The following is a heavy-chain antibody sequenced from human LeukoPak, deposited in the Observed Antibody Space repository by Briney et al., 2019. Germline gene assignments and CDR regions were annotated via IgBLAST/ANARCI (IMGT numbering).Heavy chain of an antibody. CDR2: IYYSGTT. CDR1: GGSISSYY. Sequence: SETLSLTCTVSGGSISSYYWSWIRQPPGKGLEWIGYIYYSGTTNYNPSLKSRVTISVDTSKNQFSLKLSSVTAADTAVYYCAREIAAAGQAGGDYWGQGTLVTVSS. J-gene: IGHJ4*02. CDR3: AREIAAAGQAGGDY. D-gene: IGHD6-13*01. V-gene: IGHV4-59*01.